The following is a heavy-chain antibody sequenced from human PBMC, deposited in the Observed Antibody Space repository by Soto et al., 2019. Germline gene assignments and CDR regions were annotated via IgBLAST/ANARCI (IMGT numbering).Heavy chain of an antibody. J-gene: IGHJ4*02. V-gene: IGHV1-18*01. D-gene: IGHD3-10*01. CDR2: ISGYNAKR. CDR1: GYTFNTFG. CDR3: ARGWGNYYGVNDY. Sequence: IQLVQSGAEVKRPGASVKVSCKASGYTFNTFGIGWVRQAPGQGLEWMGCISGYNAKRDYSRKPQGRITCTTDQSTSTSYMELRSLTSDDTAVYYCARGWGNYYGVNDYWCQGTLVTVSS.